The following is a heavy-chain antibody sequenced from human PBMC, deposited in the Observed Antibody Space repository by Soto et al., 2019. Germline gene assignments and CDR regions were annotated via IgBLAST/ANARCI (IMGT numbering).Heavy chain of an antibody. CDR3: ARENLRSSMDV. CDR2: IYHSGST. CDR1: GGSINSYY. V-gene: IGHV4-59*01. D-gene: IGHD5-12*01. J-gene: IGHJ6*02. Sequence: SSETLSLTCTVSGGSINSYYWSWIRQPPGKGLEWIGYIYHSGSTNYNPSLKSRVTISVDTPKNQFSLKLSSVTAADTAVYYCARENLRSSMDVWGQGTTVTVSS.